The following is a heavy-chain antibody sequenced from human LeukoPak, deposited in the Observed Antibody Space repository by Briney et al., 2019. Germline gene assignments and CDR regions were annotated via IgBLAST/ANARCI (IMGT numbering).Heavy chain of an antibody. Sequence: SETLSLTCTVSGGSISGYYWSWIRQPPGKGLEWIGYIFYSGSTNYNPSLKSRVTISVDRSKNQFSLKLSSVTAADTAVYYCARWIKYYDFLTGYSKGDAFDIWGQGTMVTVSS. D-gene: IGHD3-9*01. CDR2: IFYSGST. V-gene: IGHV4-59*12. CDR1: GGSISGYY. CDR3: ARWIKYYDFLTGYSKGDAFDI. J-gene: IGHJ3*02.